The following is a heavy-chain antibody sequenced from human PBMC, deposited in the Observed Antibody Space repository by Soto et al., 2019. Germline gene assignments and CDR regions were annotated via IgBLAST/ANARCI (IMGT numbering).Heavy chain of an antibody. CDR2: IGTAGDT. J-gene: IGHJ3*02. D-gene: IGHD3-16*01. V-gene: IGHV3-13*01. CDR3: ARARSWAAFDI. Sequence: EVQLVESGGGLVQPGGSLRLSCAASGFTFSSYDMHWVRQATGKGLEWVSAIGTAGDTYYPGSVKGRFTISRENAKNSLYLQMNSLRAGDTAVYYCARARSWAAFDIWGQGTMVTVSS. CDR1: GFTFSSYD.